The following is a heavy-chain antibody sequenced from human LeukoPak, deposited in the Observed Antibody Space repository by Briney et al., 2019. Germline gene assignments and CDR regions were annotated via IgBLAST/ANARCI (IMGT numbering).Heavy chain of an antibody. CDR2: YHVGTT. Sequence: SETLSLTCAVYIDSFTNYYWNWLRQTPGKGLEWIGVYHVGTTDYNPSLKSRVTISVDTSKNQFSLKLSSVTAADTAVYYCARNFGSGRGEWFDPWGQGTLVTVSS. D-gene: IGHD3-10*01. CDR3: ARNFGSGRGEWFDP. V-gene: IGHV4-34*01. CDR1: IDSFTNYY. J-gene: IGHJ5*02.